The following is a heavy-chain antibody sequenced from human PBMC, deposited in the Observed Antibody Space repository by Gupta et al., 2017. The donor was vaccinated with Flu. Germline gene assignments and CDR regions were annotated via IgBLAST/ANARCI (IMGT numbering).Heavy chain of an antibody. CDR2: IIPIFGTA. Sequence: ISWVRQAPGQGLEWMGGIIPIFGTANYAQKFQGRVTITADESTSTAYMELSSLRSEETAVYYCARGGVYDDPTQHDAFDIWGQGTMVTVSS. J-gene: IGHJ3*02. V-gene: IGHV1-69*01. D-gene: IGHD3-22*01. CDR3: ARGGVYDDPTQHDAFDI.